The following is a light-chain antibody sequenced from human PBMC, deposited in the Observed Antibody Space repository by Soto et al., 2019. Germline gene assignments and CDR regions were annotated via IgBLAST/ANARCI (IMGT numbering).Light chain of an antibody. Sequence: QSALTQPASVSGSLGQSITISCTGTSSDVGGYNYVSWYQQRPGKAPKLMIYEVSNRPSGVSNRFSGSKSGNTASLTISGLQAEDEADYYCISYTSIRTYVFGTGTKVTVL. J-gene: IGLJ1*01. CDR3: ISYTSIRTYV. CDR1: SSDVGGYNY. CDR2: EVS. V-gene: IGLV2-14*01.